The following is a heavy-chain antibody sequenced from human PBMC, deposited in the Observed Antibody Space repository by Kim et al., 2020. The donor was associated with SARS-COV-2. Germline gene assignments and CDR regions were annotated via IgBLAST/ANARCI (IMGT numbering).Heavy chain of an antibody. Sequence: KNRVTISVDTSKNQFSLKLSSVTAADTAVYYCARARYSSGWYHIYGMDVWGQGTTVTVSS. J-gene: IGHJ6*02. V-gene: IGHV4-30-2*05. CDR3: ARARYSSGWYHIYGMDV. D-gene: IGHD6-19*01.